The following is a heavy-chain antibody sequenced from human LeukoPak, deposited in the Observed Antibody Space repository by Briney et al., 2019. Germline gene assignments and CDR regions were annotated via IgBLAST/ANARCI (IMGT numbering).Heavy chain of an antibody. V-gene: IGHV3-23*01. CDR3: AKDRSVGTEYFDL. CDR1: GFNFSSYA. CDR2: ISNSGVTT. J-gene: IGHJ2*01. Sequence: GGSLRLSCAASGFNFSSYAMSWVRQAPGKRREGVSFISNSGVTTSYADSVKARLPLSRDNSKNTLYLQMNSLRAEDTAVYYCAKDRSVGTEYFDLWGRGTLVTVSS. D-gene: IGHD1-26*01.